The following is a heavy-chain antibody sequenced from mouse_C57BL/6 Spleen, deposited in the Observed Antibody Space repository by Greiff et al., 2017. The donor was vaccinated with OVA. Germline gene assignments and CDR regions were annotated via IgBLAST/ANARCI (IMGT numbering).Heavy chain of an antibody. D-gene: IGHD2-3*01. CDR1: GFSLTSYG. Sequence: VKVVESGPGLVAPSQSLSITCTVSGFSLTSYGVHWVRQPPGKGLEWLVVIWSDGSTTYNSALKSRLSISKDNSKSQVFLKMNSLQTDDTAMYYCARDGYYNYAMDYWGQGTSVTVSS. J-gene: IGHJ4*01. CDR3: ARDGYYNYAMDY. CDR2: IWSDGST. V-gene: IGHV2-6*03.